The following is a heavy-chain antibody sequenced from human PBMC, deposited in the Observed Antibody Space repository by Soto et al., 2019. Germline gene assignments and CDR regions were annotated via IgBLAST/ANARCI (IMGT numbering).Heavy chain of an antibody. Sequence: EVQLVESGGGLVKPGGSLRLSCAASGFTFSSYSMNWVRQAPGKGLEWVSSISSSSSYIYYADSVKGRFNISRDNAKNSLYLQMNSLRAEDTAVYYCASSGNLYFDYWGQGTLVTVSS. CDR2: ISSSSSYI. D-gene: IGHD6-25*01. CDR3: ASSGNLYFDY. CDR1: GFTFSSYS. V-gene: IGHV3-21*01. J-gene: IGHJ4*02.